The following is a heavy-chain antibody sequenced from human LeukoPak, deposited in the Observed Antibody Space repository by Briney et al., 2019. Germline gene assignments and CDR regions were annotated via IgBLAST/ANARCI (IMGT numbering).Heavy chain of an antibody. J-gene: IGHJ4*02. D-gene: IGHD1-26*01. CDR3: AKESPYAVGGTGRVYYFDY. Sequence: GGSLRLSCAASGFTFSSYAISWVRQSPGKGLEGVSAISNSGRTYYADSVKGRFTISRDNSKNTVHLQMNSLRAEDTAVYYCAKESPYAVGGTGRVYYFDYWGQGALVTVSS. V-gene: IGHV3-23*01. CDR2: ISNSGRT. CDR1: GFTFSSYA.